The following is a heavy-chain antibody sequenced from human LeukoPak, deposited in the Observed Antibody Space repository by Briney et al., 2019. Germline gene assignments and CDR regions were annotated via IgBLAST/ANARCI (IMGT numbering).Heavy chain of an antibody. Sequence: PGGSLRLSCAASGFTFSSYWMHWVRQTPGKGLMWVARIKSDGSTIYADSVQSRFIISRDNAKNMVYLQMNSLRADDTAIYYCTRAITYFYGSVTYDWFDSWGQGTRVTVSS. CDR2: IKSDGST. V-gene: IGHV3-74*01. CDR3: TRAITYFYGSVTYDWFDS. CDR1: GFTFSSYW. J-gene: IGHJ5*01. D-gene: IGHD3-10*01.